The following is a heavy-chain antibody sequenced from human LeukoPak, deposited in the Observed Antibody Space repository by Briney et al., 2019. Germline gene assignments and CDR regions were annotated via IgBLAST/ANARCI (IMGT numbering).Heavy chain of an antibody. CDR1: GFTFTNYA. J-gene: IGHJ5*02. CDR3: VKEVDDWPNNWFDP. Sequence: PGGSLRLSCAASGFTFTNYAMSWVRQAPGKGLEWVSAVSKNGDSTYYAHSVKGRFTISRGNSRNTLFLQVNSLRAEDTAVYYCVKEVDDWPNNWFDPWGQGTLVTVSS. CDR2: VSKNGDST. V-gene: IGHV3-23*01. D-gene: IGHD3-9*01.